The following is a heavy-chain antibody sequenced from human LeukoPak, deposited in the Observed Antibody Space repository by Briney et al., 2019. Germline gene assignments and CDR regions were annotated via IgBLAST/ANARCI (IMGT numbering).Heavy chain of an antibody. CDR2: ISGSGGST. D-gene: IGHD6-13*01. J-gene: IGHJ4*02. CDR3: ADLPGYSSGWYEVNY. Sequence: PGGSLRLSRAASGFTFSSYSMSGVRQAPGKGLEWVSGISGSGGSTYYAHSVKGRFTISRDNSRNTLYLQMNSRRAGDPPGYFIADLPGYSSGWYEVNYWGQGTLVTVSS. CDR1: GFTFSSYS. V-gene: IGHV3-23*01.